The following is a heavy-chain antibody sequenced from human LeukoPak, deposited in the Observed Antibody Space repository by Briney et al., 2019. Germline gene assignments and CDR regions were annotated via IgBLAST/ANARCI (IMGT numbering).Heavy chain of an antibody. CDR1: GFTFSSYG. D-gene: IGHD6-13*01. CDR3: AKSLEQQLAGGFDY. Sequence: PGGSLRLSCAASGFTFSSYGMHWVRQAPGKGLEWVAVISYDGSNKYYADSVKGRFTISRDNSKNTLYLQMNSLRAEDTAVYYCAKSLEQQLAGGFDYWGQGTLVTVSS. V-gene: IGHV3-30*18. CDR2: ISYDGSNK. J-gene: IGHJ4*02.